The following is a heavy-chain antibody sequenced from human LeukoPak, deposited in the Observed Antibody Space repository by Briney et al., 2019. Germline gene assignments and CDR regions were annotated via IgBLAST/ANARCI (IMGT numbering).Heavy chain of an antibody. V-gene: IGHV3-23*01. CDR2: ISGGGGST. Sequence: GGSLRLSCAASGFIFSNYAMNWVRQAPGKGLEWVSGISGGGGSTYYADSVKGRFTISRDNSENTLYLQMNSLRAEDTAIYHCARGGRYCTTTNCYIGKWGQGTLATVSS. CDR3: ARGGRYCTTTNCYIGK. CDR1: GFIFSNYA. J-gene: IGHJ4*02. D-gene: IGHD2-2*02.